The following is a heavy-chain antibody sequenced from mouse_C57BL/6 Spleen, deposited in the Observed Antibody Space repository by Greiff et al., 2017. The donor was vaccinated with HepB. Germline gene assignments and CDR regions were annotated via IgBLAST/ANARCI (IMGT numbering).Heavy chain of an antibody. D-gene: IGHD2-4*01. CDR3: ASLYYDYAWFAY. CDR1: GYTFTSYG. J-gene: IGHJ3*01. CDR2: IYPRSGNT. V-gene: IGHV1-81*01. Sequence: VQLVESGAELARPGASVKLSCKASGYTFTSYGISWVKQRTGQGLEWIGEIYPRSGNTYYNEKFKGKATLTADKSSSTAYMELRSLTSEDSAVYFCASLYYDYAWFAYWGQGTLVTVSA.